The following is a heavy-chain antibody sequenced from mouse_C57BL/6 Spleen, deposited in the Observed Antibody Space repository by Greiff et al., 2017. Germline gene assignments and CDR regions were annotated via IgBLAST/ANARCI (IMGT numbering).Heavy chain of an antibody. J-gene: IGHJ3*01. CDR2: ISSGSSTI. D-gene: IGHD2-2*01. CDR3: AREEIYYGYDLGFAY. Sequence: EVQVVESGGGLVKPGGSLKLSCAASGFTFSDYGMHWVRPAPEKGLEWVAYISSGSSTIYSADTVKGRFTISRDNAKNTLFLQMTSLRSEDTAMYYCAREEIYYGYDLGFAYWGQGTLVTVSA. V-gene: IGHV5-17*01. CDR1: GFTFSDYG.